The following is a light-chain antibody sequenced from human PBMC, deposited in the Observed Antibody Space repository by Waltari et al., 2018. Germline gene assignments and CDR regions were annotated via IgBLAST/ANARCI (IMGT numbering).Light chain of an antibody. Sequence: VLTHTPATLSLSPGERATLSCMASQDASRYLAWYPQKPGQAPRLLIYDTSNRATGIPARFSGSGSGTDFTLTISSLGPEDSAVYYCQQRRNWPPLSFGGGTKVEIK. CDR3: QQRRNWPPLS. J-gene: IGKJ4*01. V-gene: IGKV3-11*01. CDR1: QDASRY. CDR2: DTS.